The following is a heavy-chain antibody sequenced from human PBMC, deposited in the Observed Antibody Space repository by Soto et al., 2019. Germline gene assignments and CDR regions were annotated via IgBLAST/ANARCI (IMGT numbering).Heavy chain of an antibody. CDR3: TTSYGSGSHYYYYGMDV. J-gene: IGHJ6*02. Sequence: GGSLRLSCAASGFTFSNAWMSWVRQAPGKGLEWVGRIKSKTDGGTTDYAAPVKGRFTISRDDSKNTLYLQMNGLKTEDTAVYHCTTSYGSGSHYYYYGMDVWGQGTTVTVSS. D-gene: IGHD3-10*01. V-gene: IGHV3-15*01. CDR2: IKSKTDGGTT. CDR1: GFTFSNAW.